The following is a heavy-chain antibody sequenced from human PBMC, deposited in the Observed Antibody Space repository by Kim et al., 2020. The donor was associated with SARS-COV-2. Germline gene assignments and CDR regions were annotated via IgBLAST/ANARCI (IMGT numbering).Heavy chain of an antibody. CDR1: GFSFSSYE. CDR3: ARDEYNYGYFDY. Sequence: GGSLRLSCAASGFSFSSYEMNWVRQTPGKGLEWLSHINSRGTSIYYADSVKGRFTISRDNAKNSLYLQMNSLRAEDTAVYYCARDEYNYGYFDYWGQGTL. CDR2: INSRGTSI. D-gene: IGHD5-18*01. V-gene: IGHV3-48*03. J-gene: IGHJ4*02.